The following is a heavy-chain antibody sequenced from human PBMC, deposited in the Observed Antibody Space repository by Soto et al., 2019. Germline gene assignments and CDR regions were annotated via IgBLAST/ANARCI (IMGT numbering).Heavy chain of an antibody. D-gene: IGHD2-21*02. J-gene: IGHJ4*02. CDR1: GYTFTSYG. CDR3: ARVRGHIVVVTYEDY. CDR2: ISAYNGNT. Sequence: QVQLVQSGAEVKKPGASVKVSCKASGYTFTSYGISWVRQAPGQGLEWMGWISAYNGNTNYAQKLQGRVTMTTDTSXXTAYMELRSLRSDDTAVYYCARVRGHIVVVTYEDYWGQGTLVTVSS. V-gene: IGHV1-18*01.